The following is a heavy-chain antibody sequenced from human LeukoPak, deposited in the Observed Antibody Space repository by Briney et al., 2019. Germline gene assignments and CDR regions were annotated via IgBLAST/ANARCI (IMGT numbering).Heavy chain of an antibody. J-gene: IGHJ3*02. CDR2: INSDGSRT. CDR1: GFTFRSYA. D-gene: IGHD6-19*01. V-gene: IGHV3-74*01. CDR3: ARPETQYSSGLDGFDI. Sequence: GGSLRLSCTVSGFTFRSYAMSWVRRAPGKGLVWVSRINSDGSRTTYADSVKGRFTISRDNAKNTLYLQMNSLRTEDTAVYYCARPETQYSSGLDGFDIWGQGTMVTVSS.